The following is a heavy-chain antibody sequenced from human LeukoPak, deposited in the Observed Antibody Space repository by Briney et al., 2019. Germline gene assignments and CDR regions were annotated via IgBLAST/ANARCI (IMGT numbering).Heavy chain of an antibody. D-gene: IGHD7-27*01. CDR1: GGSFSDYY. CDR2: INHSGST. Sequence: SETLSLTCAVYGGSFSDYYWSWIRQPPGKGLEWIGEINHSGSTNYNTSLKSRVTISVDTSNNQFSLKLSSVTAADTAVYYCARAPNWGAFDIWGQGTMVTVSP. J-gene: IGHJ3*02. V-gene: IGHV4-34*01. CDR3: ARAPNWGAFDI.